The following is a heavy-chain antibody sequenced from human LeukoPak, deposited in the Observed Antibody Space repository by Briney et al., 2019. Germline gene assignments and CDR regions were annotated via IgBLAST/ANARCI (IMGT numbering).Heavy chain of an antibody. D-gene: IGHD3-22*01. CDR2: ISAYNGNT. CDR1: GYTFTSYG. J-gene: IGHJ5*02. Sequence: AASVKVSCKASGYTFTSYGISWVRQAPGQGLEWIGWISAYNGNTNYAQELQGRVTMATDTSTSTAYMELRSLRSDDTAVYYCARTISGYYYGWFDPWGQGTLVTVSS. CDR3: ARTISGYYYGWFDP. V-gene: IGHV1-18*01.